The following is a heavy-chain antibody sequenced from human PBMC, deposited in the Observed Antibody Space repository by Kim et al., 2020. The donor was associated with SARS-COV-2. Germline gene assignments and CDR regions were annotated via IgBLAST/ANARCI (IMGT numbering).Heavy chain of an antibody. V-gene: IGHV4-59*08. D-gene: IGHD2-2*01. J-gene: IGHJ3*02. CDR2: IYYSGST. Sequence: SETLSLTCTVSGGSISSYYWSWIRQPPGKGLEWIGYIYYSGSTNYNPSLKSRVTISVDTSKNQFSLKLSSVTAADTAVYYCARRGLGYCSSTSCYSAFDIWGQGTMVTVSS. CDR1: GGSISSYY. CDR3: ARRGLGYCSSTSCYSAFDI.